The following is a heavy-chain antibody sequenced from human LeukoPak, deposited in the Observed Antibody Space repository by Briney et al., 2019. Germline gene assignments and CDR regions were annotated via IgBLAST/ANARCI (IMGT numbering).Heavy chain of an antibody. Sequence: SETLSLTCTVSGGSISSYYWSWIRQPPGKGLEWSGYIDYSGSTNYNPSLRSRVTMSVDTSKNQFSLKLTSVTAADTAVYYCARDQAGYYCMDVWGKGTTVTVSS. CDR3: ARDQAGYYCMDV. CDR2: IDYSGST. V-gene: IGHV4-59*01. CDR1: GGSISSYY. J-gene: IGHJ6*03.